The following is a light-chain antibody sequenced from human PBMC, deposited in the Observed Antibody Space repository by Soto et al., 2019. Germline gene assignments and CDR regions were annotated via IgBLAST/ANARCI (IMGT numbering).Light chain of an antibody. J-gene: IGLJ7*01. V-gene: IGLV2-23*02. CDR2: EVS. Sequence: QSVLTQPASVSGSPGQSITISCTGTSSDVGSHNLVSWYQQHPGQAPKLMIYEVSKRPLGVSARFSASKSGTTASLTISGLQAEYEADYYCCSYGGSRAVFGGGTQLTVL. CDR3: CSYGGSRAV. CDR1: SSDVGSHNL.